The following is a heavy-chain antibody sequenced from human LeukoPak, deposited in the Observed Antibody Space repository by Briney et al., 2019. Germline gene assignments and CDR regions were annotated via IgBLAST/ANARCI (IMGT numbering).Heavy chain of an antibody. CDR3: ASSVLLTAPFDY. Sequence: GGSLRLSCAASGFIFSSHSMNWVRQAPGKGLEWVSSISSLTVGTHCIYYADSVKVLFTISRDDAENSLYLQMNSLRAEDTAVYYCASSVLLTAPFDYWGQGALVTVSS. V-gene: IGHV3-21*01. CDR2: ISSLTVGTHCI. CDR1: GFIFSSHS. J-gene: IGHJ4*01. D-gene: IGHD2-21*02.